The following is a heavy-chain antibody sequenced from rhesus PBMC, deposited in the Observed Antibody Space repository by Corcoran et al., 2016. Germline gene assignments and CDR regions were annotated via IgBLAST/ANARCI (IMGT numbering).Heavy chain of an antibody. D-gene: IGHD4-29*01. Sequence: QLQLQESGPGLVKPSETLSLTCAVSGGYIRGGYGWSWLSQPPGKGREWIGHIFGCIGRTHYNPSLKSRVTTSTDTSNTQFSLNLSSGTAADPAGYYCARDDGNYITYWGQGVLVTVSS. J-gene: IGHJ4*01. CDR3: ARDDGNYITY. V-gene: IGHV4S7*01. CDR2: IFGCIGRT. CDR1: GGYIRGGYG.